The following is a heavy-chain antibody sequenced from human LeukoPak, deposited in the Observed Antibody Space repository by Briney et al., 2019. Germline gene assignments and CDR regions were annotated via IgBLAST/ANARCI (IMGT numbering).Heavy chain of an antibody. D-gene: IGHD5-18*01. CDR1: GGSISSSSYY. J-gene: IGHJ4*02. Sequence: SETLSLTCTVSGGSISSSSYYWGWIRQPPGKGLEWIGSIYYSGSTYYNPSLKSRVTISVDTSKNQFSLKLSSVTAADTAVYYCARVDTAMGDVDYWGQGTLVTVSS. V-gene: IGHV4-39*07. CDR3: ARVDTAMGDVDY. CDR2: IYYSGST.